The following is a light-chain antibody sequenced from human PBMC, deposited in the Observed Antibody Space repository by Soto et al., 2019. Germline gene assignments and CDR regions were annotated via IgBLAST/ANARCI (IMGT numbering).Light chain of an antibody. Sequence: DIQMTQSPSSLSASVGDRVTITCRASQSISSYLHWYQQKTGKAPKLLIYAASSLQSGVPSRFSGSGSGTDFTLTISSLQPEDFATYYCQQSYNTPWTFGQGTKVEIK. CDR1: QSISSY. J-gene: IGKJ1*01. CDR2: AAS. CDR3: QQSYNTPWT. V-gene: IGKV1-39*01.